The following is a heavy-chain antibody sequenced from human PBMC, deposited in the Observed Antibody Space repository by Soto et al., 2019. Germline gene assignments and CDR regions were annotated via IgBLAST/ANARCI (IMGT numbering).Heavy chain of an antibody. V-gene: IGHV4-34*01. CDR3: ARGMVRGVILYGMDV. J-gene: IGHJ6*02. CDR1: GGSFSGYY. Sequence: SETLSLTCAVYGGSFSGYYWSWIRQPPGKGLEWIGEINHSGSTNYNPSLGSRVTISVDTSKNQFSLKLSSVTAADTAVYYCARGMVRGVILYGMDVWGQGTTVTVSS. CDR2: INHSGST. D-gene: IGHD3-10*01.